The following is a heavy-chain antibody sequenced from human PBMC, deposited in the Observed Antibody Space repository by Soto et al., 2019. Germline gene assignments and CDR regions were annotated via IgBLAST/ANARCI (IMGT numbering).Heavy chain of an antibody. D-gene: IGHD5-12*01. CDR1: GGTFSSYA. CDR3: ASVGAKLGYVGPLDY. CDR2: IIPIFGTA. Sequence: SVKVSCKASGGTFSSYAISWVRQTPGQGLEWMGGIIPIFGTANYAQKFQGRVTITADESTSTAYMELSSLRSEDTAVYYCASVGAKLGYVGPLDYWGQGTLVTVSS. V-gene: IGHV1-69*13. J-gene: IGHJ4*02.